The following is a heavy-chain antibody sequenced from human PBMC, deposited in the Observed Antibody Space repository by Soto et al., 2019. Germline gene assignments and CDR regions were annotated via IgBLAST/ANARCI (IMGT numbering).Heavy chain of an antibody. J-gene: IGHJ6*02. CDR3: ARLQKDDFWSGYRYYYYGMDV. CDR2: IYPGDSDT. V-gene: IGHV5-51*01. Sequence: PGESLKISCQGSGYSFTSYWIGWVRQMPGKGLEWMGIIYPGDSDTRYSPSFQGQVTISADKSISTAYLQWSSLKASDTAMYYCARLQKDDFWSGYRYYYYGMDVWGQGTTVTVSS. CDR1: GYSFTSYW. D-gene: IGHD3-3*01.